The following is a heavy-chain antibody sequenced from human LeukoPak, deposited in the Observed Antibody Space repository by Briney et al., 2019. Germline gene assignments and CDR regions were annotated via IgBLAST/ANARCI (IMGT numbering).Heavy chain of an antibody. D-gene: IGHD1-26*01. Sequence: VASVRVSCKTSGYTFSNFGINWVRQAPGQGLEWMGWISGNNDNPNYGQKFQGRFTVTTDSSTSTAYMELRNLRFDDTAVYYCARDGTRTDDYWGQGTLVTASS. CDR3: ARDGTRTDDY. J-gene: IGHJ4*02. V-gene: IGHV1-18*01. CDR2: ISGNNDNP. CDR1: GYTFSNFG.